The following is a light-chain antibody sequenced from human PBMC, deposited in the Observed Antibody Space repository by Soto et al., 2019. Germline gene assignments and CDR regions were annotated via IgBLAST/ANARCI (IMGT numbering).Light chain of an antibody. CDR3: QQRSNWLWT. Sequence: EIVLTQSPATLSLSPGERATLSCRASQSVNSYLAWFQQKPGQAPRLLIYDASTRATGMPARFSGSGSGTDFTLTISSLEPEDFAVYYCQQRSNWLWTFGQGTKVDIK. J-gene: IGKJ1*01. CDR2: DAS. V-gene: IGKV3-11*01. CDR1: QSVNSY.